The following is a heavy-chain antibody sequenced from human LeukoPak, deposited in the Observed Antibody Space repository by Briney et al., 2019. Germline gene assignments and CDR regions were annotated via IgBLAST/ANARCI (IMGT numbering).Heavy chain of an antibody. CDR3: ARQTGASGVDY. CDR2: IYYSGST. J-gene: IGHJ4*02. V-gene: IGHV4-59*08. CDR1: GGSISSYY. Sequence: SETLSLTCTVSGGSISSYYWSWIRQPPGKGLEWIGYIYYSGSTNYNPSLKSRVTISVDTSKNQFSLKLTSVTAADTAVYYCARQTGASGVDYWGQGTLVTVSS. D-gene: IGHD7-27*01.